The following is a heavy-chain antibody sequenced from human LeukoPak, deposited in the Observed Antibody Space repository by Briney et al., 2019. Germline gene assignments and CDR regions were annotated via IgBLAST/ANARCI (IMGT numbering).Heavy chain of an antibody. CDR2: ISSSGSTI. D-gene: IGHD1-14*01. V-gene: IGHV3-11*04. J-gene: IGHJ4*02. CDR1: GGSISSSSYY. Sequence: LSLTCTVSGGSISSSSYYWGWIRQPPGKGLEWVSYISSSGSTIYYADSVKGRFTISRDNAKNSLYLQMNSLRAEDTAVYYCARDHNNHYPIDYWGQGTLVTVSS. CDR3: ARDHNNHYPIDY.